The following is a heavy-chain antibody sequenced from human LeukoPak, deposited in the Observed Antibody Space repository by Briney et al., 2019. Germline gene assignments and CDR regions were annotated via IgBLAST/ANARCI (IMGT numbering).Heavy chain of an antibody. Sequence: SETLSLTCTVSGGSISNYYWSWIRQPPGKGLEWIGYIYSSGSTNYNPSLKSRVTISVDTSKNQYSLKLSSVTAADTAVYYCARSGVFTGYDAFDIWGQGTRVTVSS. CDR2: IYSSGST. D-gene: IGHD3-3*01. V-gene: IGHV4-4*08. CDR1: GGSISNYY. J-gene: IGHJ3*02. CDR3: ARSGVFTGYDAFDI.